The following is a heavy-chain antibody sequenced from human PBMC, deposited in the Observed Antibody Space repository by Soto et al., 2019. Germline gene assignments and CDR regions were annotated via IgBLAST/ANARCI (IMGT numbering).Heavy chain of an antibody. V-gene: IGHV1-18*01. J-gene: IGHJ4*02. D-gene: IGHD6-13*01. CDR3: ARDLPPLAY. Sequence: QVQLVQSGAEVKKPGASVKVSCKASGYTFTSYYITWVRQAPGQGLEWMGWISAYNSNTNYAQKLQCRVTMTTDPSTSTADMELRSLRSDDPAVYYFARDLPPLAYWGQGTLVTVSS. CDR1: GYTFTSYY. CDR2: ISAYNSNT.